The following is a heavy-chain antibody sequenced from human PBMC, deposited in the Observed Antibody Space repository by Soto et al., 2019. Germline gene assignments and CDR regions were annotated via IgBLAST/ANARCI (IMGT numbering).Heavy chain of an antibody. Sequence: PSETLSLTCTVAGGSVSSSSHHWNWIRQPPGKGLEWIGFIFYSGSTSCSPSLKSRVTISVDTSKNQFSLKLSSVTAADTAVYYCTRAGVLQSTPHNPWGQGTLVTVSS. CDR2: IFYSGST. V-gene: IGHV4-61*01. D-gene: IGHD6-19*01. CDR3: TRAGVLQSTPHNP. CDR1: GGSVSSSSHH. J-gene: IGHJ5*02.